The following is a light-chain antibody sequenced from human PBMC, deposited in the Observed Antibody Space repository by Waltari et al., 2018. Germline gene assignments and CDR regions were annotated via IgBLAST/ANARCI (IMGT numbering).Light chain of an antibody. J-gene: IGKJ1*01. CDR2: GAS. Sequence: VMTQSPATLSVSPGERATLSCRASQSVGSNLAWYQQKPGQAPRLLIYGASTRATGIPARFSGSGSGTEFTLTITSLQSEDFAVYYCQQYEIWPRTFGQGTKVEIE. CDR3: QQYEIWPRT. V-gene: IGKV3-15*01. CDR1: QSVGSN.